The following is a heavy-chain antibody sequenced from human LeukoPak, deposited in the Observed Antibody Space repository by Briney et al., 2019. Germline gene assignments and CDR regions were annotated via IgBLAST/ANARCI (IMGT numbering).Heavy chain of an antibody. V-gene: IGHV3-7*03. CDR3: ARDQYDTWSRRGDFDS. CDR1: GFTFGKYW. CDR2: IKLDGSEK. Sequence: GGSLRLSCVASGFTFGKYWMSWVRQAPGKGLEWVANIKLDGSEKNYVDSVKGRFTISRDNTKNSLYLQMNSLRAEDTAVFYCARDQYDTWSRRGDFDSWGQGTLVTVSS. J-gene: IGHJ4*02. D-gene: IGHD3-3*01.